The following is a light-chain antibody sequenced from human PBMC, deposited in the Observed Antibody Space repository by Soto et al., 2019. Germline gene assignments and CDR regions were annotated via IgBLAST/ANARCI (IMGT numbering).Light chain of an antibody. J-gene: IGKJ2*01. Sequence: DIPMTQSPSTLSASVGDRVTITCRASQSISTWLAWYQQKAGKAPKLLIFHASSLASGVPLRFSGSGSGTEFALTIDSLQPDDFATYFCQQYNTYLNTFGQGTKLEIK. CDR1: QSISTW. CDR2: HAS. CDR3: QQYNTYLNT. V-gene: IGKV1-5*01.